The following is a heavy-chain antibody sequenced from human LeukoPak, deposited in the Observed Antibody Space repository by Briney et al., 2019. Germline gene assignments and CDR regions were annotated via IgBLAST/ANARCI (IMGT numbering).Heavy chain of an antibody. V-gene: IGHV3-53*01. D-gene: IGHD2-21*02. CDR2: LYSDGYT. Sequence: GGSLRLSCAASGFTVSSSYMSWVSQAPGKWLEWDSVLYSDGYTSYADSVKGRFTISRDNSKNTLYLQMDSLRAEDTAVYHCARQVRGDGRGGFDPWGQGTLVTVSS. J-gene: IGHJ5*02. CDR1: GFTVSSSY. CDR3: ARQVRGDGRGGFDP.